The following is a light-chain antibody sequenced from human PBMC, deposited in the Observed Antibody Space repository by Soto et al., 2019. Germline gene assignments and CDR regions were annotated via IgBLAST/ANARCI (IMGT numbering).Light chain of an antibody. V-gene: IGKV1-8*01. CDR1: QGISSY. CDR3: QQYYSYPLT. Sequence: AIRMTQSPSSFSASTGDRVTITCRASQGISSYLAWYQQKPGKAPKLLIYAASTLQSGVPSRFSGSGSGTDFTLTISCLQSEDFATYYCQQYYSYPLTFGGGTQVDTK. J-gene: IGKJ4*01. CDR2: AAS.